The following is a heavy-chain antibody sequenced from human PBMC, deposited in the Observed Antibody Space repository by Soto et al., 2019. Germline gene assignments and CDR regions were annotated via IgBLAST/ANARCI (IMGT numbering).Heavy chain of an antibody. D-gene: IGHD3-22*01. CDR3: ARLDYYDSSGYYGGFDAFDI. V-gene: IGHV4-39*01. CDR2: IYYSGST. CDR1: GGSISSSSYY. Sequence: SETLSLTGTVSGGSISSSSYYWGWIRQPPGKGLEWIGSIYYSGSTYYNPSLKSRVTISVDTSKNQFSLKLSSVTAADTAVYYCARLDYYDSSGYYGGFDAFDIWGQPTMVTVSS. J-gene: IGHJ3*02.